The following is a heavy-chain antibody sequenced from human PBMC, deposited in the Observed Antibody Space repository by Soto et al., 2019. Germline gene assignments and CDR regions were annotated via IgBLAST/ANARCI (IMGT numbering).Heavy chain of an antibody. Sequence: GSLRLSCAASGFIFSDYAMSWIRQAPGKGLEWVSYISSSSSDTNYADSVRGRFTISRDNAKNSLYLQMNGLRAEDTAVYYCVRDIERVGDTYYYDYWGQGTLVTVSS. CDR2: ISSSSSDT. V-gene: IGHV3-11*06. D-gene: IGHD1-26*01. J-gene: IGHJ4*02. CDR1: GFIFSDYA. CDR3: VRDIERVGDTYYYDY.